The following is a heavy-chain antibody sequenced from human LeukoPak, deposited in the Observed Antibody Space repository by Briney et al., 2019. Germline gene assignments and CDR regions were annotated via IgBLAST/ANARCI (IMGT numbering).Heavy chain of an antibody. D-gene: IGHD1-26*01. CDR3: VRSSRATYYYFDV. CDR1: GYTFTSYG. CDR2: ISAYNGNT. J-gene: IGHJ4*02. Sequence: ASVKVSCKASGYTFTSYGISWVRQAPGQGLEWMGWISAYNGNTNYAQKLQGRVTMTTDTSTGTAYMELRSLRFDDTATYYCVRSSRATYYYFDVWGQGTLVTVSS. V-gene: IGHV1-18*01.